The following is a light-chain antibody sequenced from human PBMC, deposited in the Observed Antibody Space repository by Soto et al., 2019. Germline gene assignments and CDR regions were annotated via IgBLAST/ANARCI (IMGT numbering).Light chain of an antibody. CDR2: DAS. V-gene: IGKV1D-13*01. CDR1: QDISTL. J-gene: IGKJ4*01. Sequence: AIQLTLSPSSLSASVGDRVTITCRASQDISTLFAWYQQKPGKAPKLLIYDASSLESGVPSRFSGSGSGADFTLTISSLQPEDFATYYCQQFYDYPLTFGGGTKVEIK. CDR3: QQFYDYPLT.